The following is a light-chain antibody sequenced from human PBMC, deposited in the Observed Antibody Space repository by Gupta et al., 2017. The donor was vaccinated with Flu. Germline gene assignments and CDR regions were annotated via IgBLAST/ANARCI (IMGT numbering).Light chain of an antibody. V-gene: IGKV1-5*03. J-gene: IGKJ3*01. CDR3: QLYNGYYT. Sequence: DIQMTQSPSTLSASVGDRVTITCRTSQSISTWLAWYQQKAGQAPKLLIYKTSTLESGVPSRFSGSGSGTEFTLTISSLQPDDFANYYCQLYNGYYTFGHGTKVDIK. CDR1: QSISTW. CDR2: KTS.